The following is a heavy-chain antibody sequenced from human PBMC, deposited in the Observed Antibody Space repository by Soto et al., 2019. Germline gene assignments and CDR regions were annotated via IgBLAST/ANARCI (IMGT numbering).Heavy chain of an antibody. V-gene: IGHV1-8*01. Sequence: QVQLVQSGAEVKQPGASVKVSCKASGYTFTSYDINWVRQATGQGLEWMGWMNPNSGNTGYAQKFQGRVTMTRNTSISTAYMELSSLRSEDTAVYYCARGVAVAEDRWFDPWGQGTLVTVSS. D-gene: IGHD6-19*01. CDR3: ARGVAVAEDRWFDP. CDR1: GYTFTSYD. CDR2: MNPNSGNT. J-gene: IGHJ5*02.